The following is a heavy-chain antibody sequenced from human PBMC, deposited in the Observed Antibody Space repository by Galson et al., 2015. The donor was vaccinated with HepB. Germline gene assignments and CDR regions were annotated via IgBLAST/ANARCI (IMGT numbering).Heavy chain of an antibody. J-gene: IGHJ3*02. CDR1: GGSISSGGYS. Sequence: TLSLTCTVSGGSISSGGYSRRWIRQHPGKGLEWIGYIYYSGSTYYNPSLKSRVTISVDTSKNQFSLKLSSVTAADTAVYYCARAPDTAMDYPDAFDIGGQGTMVTVS. CDR3: ARAPDTAMDYPDAFDI. V-gene: IGHV4-31*03. D-gene: IGHD5-18*01. CDR2: IYYSGST.